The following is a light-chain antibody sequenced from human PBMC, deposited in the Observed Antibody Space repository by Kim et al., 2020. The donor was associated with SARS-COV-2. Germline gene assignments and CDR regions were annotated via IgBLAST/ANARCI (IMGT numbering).Light chain of an antibody. CDR3: QQYDTYPWT. CDR1: QYITRR. CDR2: KAS. V-gene: IGKV1-5*03. J-gene: IGKJ1*01. Sequence: ASVGDRVTIPCRASQYITRRLAWYQQKPGQAPKVLISKASTLESGVPSTFSGSGSGTDFTLTISSLQPDDFATYYCQQYDTYPWTFGQGTKVDIK.